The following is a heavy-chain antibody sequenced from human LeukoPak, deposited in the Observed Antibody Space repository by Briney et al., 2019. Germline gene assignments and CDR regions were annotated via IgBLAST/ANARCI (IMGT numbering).Heavy chain of an antibody. D-gene: IGHD3-16*01. Sequence: GGSLRLSCAASGFTFSSYWMNWARQAPGKGLEWVASINHNGNVNYYVDSVKGRFTISRDNAKNSLYLQMNSLRAEDTAVYYCAREGGAVSSLDYWGQGTLVTVSS. V-gene: IGHV3-7*01. J-gene: IGHJ4*02. CDR3: AREGGAVSSLDY. CDR2: INHNGNVN. CDR1: GFTFSSYW.